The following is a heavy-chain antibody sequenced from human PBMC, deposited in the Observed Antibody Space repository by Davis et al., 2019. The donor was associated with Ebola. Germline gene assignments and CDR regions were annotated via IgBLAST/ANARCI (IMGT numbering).Heavy chain of an antibody. CDR1: GFSLSDHG. J-gene: IGHJ4*02. V-gene: IGHV3-33*01. CDR2: MWYDGRNK. CDR3: ARLQTTVTPDGIDY. Sequence: GESLKISCTASGFSLSDHGMHWVRQAPGKGLEWVAVMWYDGRNKFYADSVQGRFSISRDTSNNTLYLQMNGLRVEDTAVYYCARLQTTVTPDGIDYWGQGTPVTVSS. D-gene: IGHD4-17*01.